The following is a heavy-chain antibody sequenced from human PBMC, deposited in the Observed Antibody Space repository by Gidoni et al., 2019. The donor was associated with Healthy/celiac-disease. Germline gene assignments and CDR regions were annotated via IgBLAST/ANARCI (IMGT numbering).Heavy chain of an antibody. D-gene: IGHD5-18*01. Sequence: QVQLVESGGGVVQPGRSLRLSCAASGFTFSSYGMHWVRQAPGKGLEWVAVIWYDGSNKYYADSVKGRFTISRDNSKNTLYLQMNSLRAEDTAVYYCARVRDTAMDRGPFDYWGQGTLVTVSS. CDR1: GFTFSSYG. V-gene: IGHV3-33*01. J-gene: IGHJ4*02. CDR2: IWYDGSNK. CDR3: ARVRDTAMDRGPFDY.